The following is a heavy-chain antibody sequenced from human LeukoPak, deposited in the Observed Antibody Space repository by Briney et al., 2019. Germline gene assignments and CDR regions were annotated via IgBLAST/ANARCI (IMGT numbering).Heavy chain of an antibody. Sequence: SETLSLTCTVSGGSISSYYWSWIRQPPGKGLEWIGYIYYSGSTNYNPSLKSRVTISVDTSKNQFSLKLSSVNAADTAVYYCARSPGGPWGQGNLVAVSS. CDR2: IYYSGST. CDR1: GGSISSYY. CDR3: ARSPGGP. V-gene: IGHV4-59*08. J-gene: IGHJ5*02. D-gene: IGHD2-15*01.